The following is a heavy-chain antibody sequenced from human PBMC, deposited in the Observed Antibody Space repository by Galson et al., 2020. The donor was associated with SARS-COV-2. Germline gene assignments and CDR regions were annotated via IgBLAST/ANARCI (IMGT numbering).Heavy chain of an antibody. J-gene: IGHJ4*02. Sequence: ESGPTLVKPTQTLTLTCTFSGFSLSTSGMCVSWIRQPPGKALEWLARIDWDDDKYYSTSLKTRLTISKDTSKNQVVLTMTNMDPVDTATYYCARGVYDIWTGYYIAFDYWGQGTLVTVSS. CDR1: GFSLSTSGMC. V-gene: IGHV2-70*11. CDR3: ARGVYDIWTGYYIAFDY. CDR2: IDWDDDK. D-gene: IGHD3-9*01.